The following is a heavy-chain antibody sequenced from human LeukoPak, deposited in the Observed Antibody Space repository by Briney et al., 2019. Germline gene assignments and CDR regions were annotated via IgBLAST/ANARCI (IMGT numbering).Heavy chain of an antibody. J-gene: IGHJ5*02. V-gene: IGHV4-34*01. CDR2: INHSGST. D-gene: IGHD3-16*02. CDR1: GGSFSGYY. Sequence: SETLSLTCAVYGGSFSGYYWSWIRQPPGKGLEWIGEINHSGSTNYNPSLKSRVTISVDTSKNQFSLKLSSVTAADTAVYYCARHSPYDYVGGIYPPPKRGCFNPGGKETLVTVSS. CDR3: ARHSPYDYVGGIYPPPKRGCFNP.